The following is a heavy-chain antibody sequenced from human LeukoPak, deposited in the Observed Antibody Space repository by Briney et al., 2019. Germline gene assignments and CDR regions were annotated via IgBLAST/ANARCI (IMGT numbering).Heavy chain of an antibody. J-gene: IGHJ4*02. D-gene: IGHD2-8*02. V-gene: IGHV3-23*01. CDR1: GFTFTNYA. CDR3: TKAPLRSCTGAFCYPFDY. CDR2: TVGSGPDT. Sequence: GGSLRLSCAASGFTFTNYAMSCVRQTPGKGLEWVSATVGSGPDTYHADSVKGRFNVSRDNSRNTLYLQMNSLRVEDTAVYYCTKAPLRSCTGAFCYPFDYWGQGTLVTVSS.